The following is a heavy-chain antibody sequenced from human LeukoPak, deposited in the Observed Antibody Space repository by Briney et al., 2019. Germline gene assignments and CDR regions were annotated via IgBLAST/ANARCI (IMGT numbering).Heavy chain of an antibody. CDR1: GFTFSSYA. D-gene: IGHD3-10*02. Sequence: GSLRLSCAASGFTFSSYAMSWVRQAPGKGLEWVSGISGSGGNTHYADSVKGRFTISRDNSKNTLYLQMNSLRAEDTAVYYCAELGITMIGGVWGKGTTVTISS. J-gene: IGHJ6*04. V-gene: IGHV3-23*01. CDR2: ISGSGGNT. CDR3: AELGITMIGGV.